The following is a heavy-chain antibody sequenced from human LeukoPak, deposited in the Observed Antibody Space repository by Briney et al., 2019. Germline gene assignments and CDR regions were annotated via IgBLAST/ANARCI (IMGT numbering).Heavy chain of an antibody. CDR3: ARQGLYYYGSGSYSLTGNWFDP. CDR1: GYSFTSYW. V-gene: IGHV5-10-1*01. Sequence: GESLKISCKGCGYSFTSYWISRVRQMPGKGLEWMGRIDPSDSYTNYSPSFQGHVTISADKSISTAYLQWSCLKASDTAMYYCARQGLYYYGSGSYSLTGNWFDPWGQGTLVTVSS. D-gene: IGHD3-10*01. CDR2: IDPSDSYT. J-gene: IGHJ5*02.